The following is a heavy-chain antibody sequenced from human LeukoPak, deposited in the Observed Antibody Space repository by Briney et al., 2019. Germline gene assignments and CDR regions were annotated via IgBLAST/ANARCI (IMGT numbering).Heavy chain of an antibody. CDR1: GYTFPSYD. CDR2: MNPNSGNT. CDR3: ARGKSSGWLRVYYYYGMDV. D-gene: IGHD6-19*01. Sequence: ASVRVSCKASGYTFPSYDINWVRQASGQGLEWMGWMNPNSGNTGYAQKFQGRVTMTRNTSISTAYMELSSLRSEDTAVYYCARGKSSGWLRVYYYYGMDVWGQGTTVTVSS. V-gene: IGHV1-8*01. J-gene: IGHJ6*02.